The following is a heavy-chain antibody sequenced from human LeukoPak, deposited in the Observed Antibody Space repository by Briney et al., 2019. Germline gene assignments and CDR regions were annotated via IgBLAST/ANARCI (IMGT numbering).Heavy chain of an antibody. CDR1: GGSSSSYY. CDR2: ISHSGST. J-gene: IGHJ4*02. CDR3: AREVDWSGFFYN. Sequence: SETLSLTCTVSGGSSSSYYWSWIRQPPGKGLEWIGYISHSGSTNYNPSLKSRVTVSVDTSKNQFSLKLTSVTAADTAVYYCAREVDWSGFFYNWGQGTLVTVSS. V-gene: IGHV4-59*01. D-gene: IGHD3-3*01.